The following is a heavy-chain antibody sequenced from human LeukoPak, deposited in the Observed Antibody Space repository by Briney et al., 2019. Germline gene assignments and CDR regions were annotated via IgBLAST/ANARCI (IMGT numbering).Heavy chain of an antibody. D-gene: IGHD1-1*01. CDR3: ARGNFFGYYFDS. CDR2: FYYSGST. V-gene: IGHV4-59*01. CDR1: GGSISSYY. Sequence: SETLSLTCTVSGGSISSYYWSWIRQPPGKGLEWIGYFYYSGSTNYNPSLKSRVTISVDTSKKQFSLSLSSVAAADTALYFCARGNFFGYYFDSWGQGTLVTVSS. J-gene: IGHJ4*02.